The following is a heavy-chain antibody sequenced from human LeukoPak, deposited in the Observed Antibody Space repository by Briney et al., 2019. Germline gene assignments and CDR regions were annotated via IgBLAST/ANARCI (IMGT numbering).Heavy chain of an antibody. CDR2: FHYTRNT. J-gene: IGHJ4*02. CDR1: GSSMNNYY. V-gene: IGHV4-59*08. Sequence: PSETLSLTCTVSGSSMNNYYWTWIRQSPGKGLEWIGYFHYTRNTNYNPSLRGRVTMSADTSKNQFSLKPNSVTAADTAVYYCARRARATAGGDYFDYWGQGTLVTVSS. D-gene: IGHD6-13*01. CDR3: ARRARATAGGDYFDY.